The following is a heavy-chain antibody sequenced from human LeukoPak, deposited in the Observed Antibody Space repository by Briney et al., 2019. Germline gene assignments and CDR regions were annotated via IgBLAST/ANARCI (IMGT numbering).Heavy chain of an antibody. V-gene: IGHV5-51*01. CDR3: ARHPDTAAAGSFPDWFDP. J-gene: IGHJ5*02. CDR2: IYPGDSDT. D-gene: IGHD6-13*01. CDR1: GYSFTSYW. Sequence: GESLKISGKGSGYSFTSYWIGWVRQMPGKGLEWMGIIYPGDSDTRYSPSFQGQVTISADKSISTAHLQWSSLKASDTAMYYCARHPDTAAAGSFPDWFDPWGPGTLVTVSS.